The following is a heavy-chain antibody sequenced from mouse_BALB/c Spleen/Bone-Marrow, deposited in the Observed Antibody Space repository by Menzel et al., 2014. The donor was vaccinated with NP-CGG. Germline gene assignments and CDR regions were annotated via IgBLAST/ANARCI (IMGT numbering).Heavy chain of an antibody. CDR2: IYPGDGDT. CDR3: ARGFPFDY. V-gene: IGHV1-87*01. J-gene: IGHJ2*01. Sequence: QVQLKESGAELARPGASVKLSCKASGYTFTSYWMQWVKQRPGQGLEWIGAIYPGDGDTRYTQKFKGKATLTADKPSSTAYMQLSSLASEDSVVYYCARGFPFDYWGQGTTLTVSS. CDR1: GYTFTSYW.